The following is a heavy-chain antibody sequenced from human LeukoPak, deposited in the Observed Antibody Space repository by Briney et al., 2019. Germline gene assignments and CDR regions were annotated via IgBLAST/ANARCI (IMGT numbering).Heavy chain of an antibody. CDR3: ASQGFDC. V-gene: IGHV3-64*04. CDR2: ISNNGGST. Sequence: GGSLRLSCSASGFTFSSYALHWVRQAPGKGLEYVSAISNNGGSTYYADSVKGRFTISRDNAKNSLYLQMNSLRDEDTAVYYCASQGFDCWGQGTLVTVSS. J-gene: IGHJ4*02. CDR1: GFTFSSYA.